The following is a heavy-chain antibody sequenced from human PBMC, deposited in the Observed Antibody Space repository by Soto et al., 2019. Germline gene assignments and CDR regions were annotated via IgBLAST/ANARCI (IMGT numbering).Heavy chain of an antibody. V-gene: IGHV4-31*03. CDR2: IYYSGST. Sequence: SETLSLTCTVSGGSISSGGYYWSWIRQHPGKGLEWIGYIYYSGSTYYNPSLKSRVTISVDTSKNQFSLKRSSVTAADTAVYYCARVLMVRGEGDYYYYYGMDVWGQGTTVTVSS. CDR3: ARVLMVRGEGDYYYYYGMDV. CDR1: GGSISSGGYY. J-gene: IGHJ6*02. D-gene: IGHD3-10*01.